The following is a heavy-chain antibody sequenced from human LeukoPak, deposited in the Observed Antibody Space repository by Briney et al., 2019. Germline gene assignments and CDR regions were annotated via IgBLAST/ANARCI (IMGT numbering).Heavy chain of an antibody. CDR3: ARDSRTGAVDY. CDR2: ISSSSSYI. D-gene: IGHD7-27*01. J-gene: IGHJ4*02. CDR1: GFTFSSYC. Sequence: GGSLRLSCAASGFTFSSYCMNWVRQAPGKGLEWVSSISSSSSYIYYADSVKGRFTISRDNAKNSLYLQMNSLRAEDTAVYYCARDSRTGAVDYWGQGTLVTVSS. V-gene: IGHV3-21*01.